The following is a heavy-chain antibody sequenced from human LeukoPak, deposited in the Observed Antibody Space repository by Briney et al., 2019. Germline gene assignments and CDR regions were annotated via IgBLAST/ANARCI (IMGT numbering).Heavy chain of an antibody. CDR1: GYSFTSYW. D-gene: IGHD5-12*01. CDR2: IYPGDSDT. V-gene: IGHV5-51*01. J-gene: IGHJ4*02. Sequence: GESLKISCKGSGYSFTSYWIGWVRQMPGKGLEWMGIIYPGDSDTRYSPSFQGQVTISADKSISTAYLQWSRLKASDTAMYYCARGLRGYSGYGSDFHFDYWGQGTLVTVSS. CDR3: ARGLRGYSGYGSDFHFDY.